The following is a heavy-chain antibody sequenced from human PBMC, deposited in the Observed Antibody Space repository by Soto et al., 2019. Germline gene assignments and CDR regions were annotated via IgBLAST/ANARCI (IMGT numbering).Heavy chain of an antibody. CDR2: ISYDGSNN. J-gene: IGHJ4*02. D-gene: IGHD3-10*01. CDR3: AMEPYDPHYYGSGSYQGFDY. V-gene: IGHV3-30*03. Sequence: QVQLVESGGGVVQPGRSLRLSCAASGFTFSSYGMHWVRQAPGKGLEWVAVISYDGSNNYYADSVKGRFTISRDNSKNTLYLQMNSLRAEDTAVYYCAMEPYDPHYYGSGSYQGFDYWGQGTLVTVSS. CDR1: GFTFSSYG.